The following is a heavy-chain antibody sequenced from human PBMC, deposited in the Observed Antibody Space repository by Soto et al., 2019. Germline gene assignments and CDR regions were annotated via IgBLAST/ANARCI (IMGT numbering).Heavy chain of an antibody. J-gene: IGHJ6*02. V-gene: IGHV3-30*03. CDR2: ISYDGSNK. CDR1: AFTLSSHG. CDR3: ARGAEYQLLDRDYFYGMDV. Sequence: QGQLVESGGGVVQPGRSLRLSCAASAFTLSSHGMHWVRQAPGKGLEWVAVISYDGSNKYYADSVRGRFTICRDNSKNTLYLQMNSLRREDTAIYYCARGAEYQLLDRDYFYGMDVWGQGTTVSVSS.